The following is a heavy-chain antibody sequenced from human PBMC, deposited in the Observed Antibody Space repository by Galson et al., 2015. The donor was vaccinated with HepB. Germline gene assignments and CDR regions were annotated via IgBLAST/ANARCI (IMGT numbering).Heavy chain of an antibody. CDR1: GYTFTSYG. V-gene: IGHV1-18*01. Sequence: QSGAEVKKPGASVKVSCKASGYTFTSYGISWVRQAPGQGLEWMGWISAYNGNTNYAQKLQGRVTMTTDTSTSTAYKELRSLRSDDTAVYYCARGGADLAYLFGSQGAFDIWGQGTMVTVSS. J-gene: IGHJ3*02. CDR3: ARGGADLAYLFGSQGAFDI. CDR2: ISAYNGNT. D-gene: IGHD1-26*01.